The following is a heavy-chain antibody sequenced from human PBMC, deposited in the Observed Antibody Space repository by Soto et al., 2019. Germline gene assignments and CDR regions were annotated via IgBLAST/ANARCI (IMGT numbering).Heavy chain of an antibody. CDR1: GITLVSRA. D-gene: IGHD3-10*01. J-gene: IGHJ4*02. CDR2: ITDSGGDA. V-gene: IGHV3-23*01. CDR3: ARGPTDSYPGSRIFDF. Sequence: EGSLRVSCVVSGITLVSRAMSWVRQAPGEGLEWVSTITDSGGDAKYADSVRGRFTISRDNSKNTLYLQMSSLRAEDSAVYYCARGPTDSYPGSRIFDFWGRGTLVTVSS.